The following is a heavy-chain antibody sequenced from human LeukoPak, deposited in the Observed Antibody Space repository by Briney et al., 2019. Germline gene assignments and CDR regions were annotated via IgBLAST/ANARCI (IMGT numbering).Heavy chain of an antibody. CDR1: GGSISSYY. J-gene: IGHJ5*02. Sequence: SETLSLTCTVSGGSISSYYWSWIRQPPGKGLEWIGYIYYSGSTNYNPSLKSRVTISVDTSKNQFSLKLSSVTAADTAVYYCARAVTMVRGVIPGWFDPWGQGTLVTVSS. D-gene: IGHD3-10*01. CDR3: ARAVTMVRGVIPGWFDP. V-gene: IGHV4-59*01. CDR2: IYYSGST.